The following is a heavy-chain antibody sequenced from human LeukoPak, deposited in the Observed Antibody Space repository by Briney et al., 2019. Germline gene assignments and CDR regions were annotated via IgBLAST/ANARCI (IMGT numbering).Heavy chain of an antibody. J-gene: IGHJ5*02. CDR3: ARARDYYGSGSLGFDP. D-gene: IGHD3-10*01. V-gene: IGHV1-46*01. CDR1: GHTFTSYY. CDR2: INPSGGST. Sequence: ASVKVSCKASGHTFTSYYMHWVRQAPGQGLEWMGIINPSGGSTSYAQKFQGRVTMTRDTSTSTVYMELSSLRSEDTAVYYCARARDYYGSGSLGFDPWGQGTLVTVSS.